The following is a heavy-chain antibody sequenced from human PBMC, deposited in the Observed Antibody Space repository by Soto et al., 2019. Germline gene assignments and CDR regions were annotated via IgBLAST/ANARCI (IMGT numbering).Heavy chain of an antibody. CDR3: ARDERYCTGGSCYSEFYFPF. V-gene: IGHV1-18*04. J-gene: IGHJ4*02. Sequence: QLVQSGAEVKKPGASVKVSCKASGFTFTTYGISWMRQAPGQGPEWMGWISLQNGDTKFAQKLQGRVTMTTDSSTNTAHMELRNLRSDDTAVYYCARDERYCTGGSCYSEFYFPFWGQGTLVTVSS. CDR2: ISLQNGDT. CDR1: GFTFTTYG. D-gene: IGHD2-15*01.